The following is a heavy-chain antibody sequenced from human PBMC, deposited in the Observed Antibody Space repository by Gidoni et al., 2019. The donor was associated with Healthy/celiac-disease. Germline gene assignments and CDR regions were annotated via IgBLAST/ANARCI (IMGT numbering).Heavy chain of an antibody. V-gene: IGHV1-69*04. CDR1: GGTVSSYA. CDR2: IIPILGIA. J-gene: IGHJ3*02. D-gene: IGHD6-13*01. Sequence: QVQLVQSGAEVKKPGASVKVSCKASGGTVSSYAISWVRRAPGQGLEWMGRIIPILGIANYAQKFQVRVTIPADKSTSTAYMELSSLRSEDTAVYYCARGFSQQLGNDAFDIWGQGTMVTVSS. CDR3: ARGFSQQLGNDAFDI.